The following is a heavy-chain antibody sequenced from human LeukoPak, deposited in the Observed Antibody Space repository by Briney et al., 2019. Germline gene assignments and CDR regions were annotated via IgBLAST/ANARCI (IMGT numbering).Heavy chain of an antibody. D-gene: IGHD2-2*01. J-gene: IGHJ6*02. Sequence: PGGSLRLSCAASGFTVSSNYMSWVRQAPGKGLEWVANIKQDGSEKYYVDSVKGRFTISRDNAKNSLYLQMNSLRAEDTAVYYCARGCSSTSCYGMDVWGQGTTVTVSS. CDR3: ARGCSSTSCYGMDV. V-gene: IGHV3-7*01. CDR2: IKQDGSEK. CDR1: GFTVSSNY.